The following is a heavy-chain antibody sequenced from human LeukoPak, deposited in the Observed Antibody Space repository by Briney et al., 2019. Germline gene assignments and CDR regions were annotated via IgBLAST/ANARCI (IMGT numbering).Heavy chain of an antibody. D-gene: IGHD5-18*01. CDR1: GGTFSSYA. V-gene: IGHV1-69*05. CDR3: AREGYAKNWFDP. CDR2: IIPIFGTA. J-gene: IGHJ5*02. Sequence: SVKASCKASGGTFSSYAISWVRQAPGQGLEWMGGIIPIFGTANYAQKFQGRVTITTDESTSTAYMELSSLRSEDTAVYYCAREGYAKNWFDPWGQGTLVTVSS.